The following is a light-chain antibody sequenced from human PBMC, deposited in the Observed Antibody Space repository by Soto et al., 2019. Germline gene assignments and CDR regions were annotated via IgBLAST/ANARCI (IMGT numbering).Light chain of an antibody. CDR2: DVS. J-gene: IGLJ1*01. CDR3: TSYATGSAYV. Sequence: IIRTGTSSDVGGYNRVSWYQQPPGKAPKLLIYDVSNRPSGGSTRFSGSKSGNTASLTISGLQAEDEADYYCTSYATGSAYVFGPGTKVTVL. V-gene: IGLV2-14*04. CDR1: SSDVGGYNR.